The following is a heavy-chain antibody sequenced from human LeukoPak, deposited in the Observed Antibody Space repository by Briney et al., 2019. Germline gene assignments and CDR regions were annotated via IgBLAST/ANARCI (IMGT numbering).Heavy chain of an antibody. V-gene: IGHV4-59*01. CDR3: ARGWGYFDY. Sequence: SETLSLTCTVSGASISSYYWSWVRRPPGKRVEWIGYIYYSGSTDYNPSLKTRVTISVDTSKNQLSLKLSSVTAADTAVYYCARGWGYFDYWGQGTLVTVSS. CDR1: GASISSYY. CDR2: IYYSGST. J-gene: IGHJ4*02. D-gene: IGHD3-16*01.